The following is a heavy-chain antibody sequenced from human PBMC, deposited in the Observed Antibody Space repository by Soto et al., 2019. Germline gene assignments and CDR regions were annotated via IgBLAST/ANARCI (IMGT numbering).Heavy chain of an antibody. CDR1: GGSFSGYY. V-gene: IGHV4-34*01. CDR3: ARGVSNYDFWSGYSHYYYYMDV. J-gene: IGHJ6*03. D-gene: IGHD3-3*01. Sequence: SETLSLTCAVYGGSFSGYYWSWIRQPPGKGLEWIGEINHSGSTNYNPSLKSRVTISVDTSKSQFSLKLSSVTAADTAIYYCARGVSNYDFWSGYSHYYYYMDVWGKGTTVTVPS. CDR2: INHSGST.